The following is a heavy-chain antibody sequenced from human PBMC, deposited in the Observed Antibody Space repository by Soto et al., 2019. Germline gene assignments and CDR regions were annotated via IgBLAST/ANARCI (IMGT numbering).Heavy chain of an antibody. CDR3: ARGRVVVAAPPEPVEFDP. D-gene: IGHD2-15*01. J-gene: IGHJ5*02. V-gene: IGHV1-8*01. CDR2: RNPNSGNT. CDR1: GYTFTSYD. Sequence: QVQLVQSGAEVKKPGASVKVSCKASGYTFTSYDINWVRQATGQGLEWMGWRNPNSGNTGYAQKFQGRVSMTGNTSVNRAYMELSSLGSEDTAVYYCARGRVVVAAPPEPVEFDPWGQGTLVTVSS.